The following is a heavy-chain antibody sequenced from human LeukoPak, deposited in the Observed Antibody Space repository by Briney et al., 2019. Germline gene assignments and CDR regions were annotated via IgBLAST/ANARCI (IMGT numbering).Heavy chain of an antibody. CDR1: GFTFNNYA. V-gene: IGHV3-23*01. J-gene: IGHJ6*02. D-gene: IGHD4-23*01. CDR3: AKATVVTPEGIDYYYGMDV. Sequence: QPGGSLRLSCAASGFTFNNYAMNWVRQAPGKGLEWVSTISASGGSTFYADSVKGRFTISRDSSKNTLFLQMNSLRAEDTAVYYCAKATVVTPEGIDYYYGMDVWGQGTTVTVSS. CDR2: ISASGGST.